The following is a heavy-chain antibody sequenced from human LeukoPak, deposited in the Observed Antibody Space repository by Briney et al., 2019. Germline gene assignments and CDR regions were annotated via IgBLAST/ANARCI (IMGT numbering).Heavy chain of an antibody. CDR1: GGSFSGYF. D-gene: IGHD3-10*01. V-gene: IGHV4-34*01. Sequence: SETLSLTCAVYGGSFSGYFWSWVRQPPGKGLEWIGEINHSGGINYNPSLKSRVTVSVDTSKNQFSLKLSSVTAADTAVYYCASRLWFGESVEAFDIWGQGTMVTVSS. CDR2: INHSGGI. CDR3: ASRLWFGESVEAFDI. J-gene: IGHJ3*02.